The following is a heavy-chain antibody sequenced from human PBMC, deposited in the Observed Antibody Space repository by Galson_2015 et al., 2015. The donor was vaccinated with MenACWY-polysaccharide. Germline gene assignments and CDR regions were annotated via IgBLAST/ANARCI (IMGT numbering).Heavy chain of an antibody. CDR1: GYTFTSYD. V-gene: IGHV1-8*01. J-gene: IGHJ5*02. CDR3: ARAITTADWGYFDP. CDR2: MNPNSGNT. Sequence: SVKVSCKASGYTFTSYDINWVRQATGQGLEWMGWMNPNSGNTGYPQKFQGRVTMTRDTSISTAYMELSSLRSEDTAIYYCARAITTADWGYFDPWGQGTLVTVSS. D-gene: IGHD6-13*01.